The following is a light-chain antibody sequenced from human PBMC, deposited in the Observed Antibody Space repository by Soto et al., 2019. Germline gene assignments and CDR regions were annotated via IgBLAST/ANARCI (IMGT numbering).Light chain of an antibody. CDR3: QHFDDSLI. J-gene: IGKJ4*01. V-gene: IGKV3-20*01. Sequence: EVVLTQSPGTLSLSPGERATLSCRASQSVDSSTLAWYQQQPGHAPRLLISGASKRATGTPDSFSGSGSGTDFTLTISRLEPEDFAVYYCQHFDDSLIFGGGTKVEIK. CDR1: QSVDSST. CDR2: GAS.